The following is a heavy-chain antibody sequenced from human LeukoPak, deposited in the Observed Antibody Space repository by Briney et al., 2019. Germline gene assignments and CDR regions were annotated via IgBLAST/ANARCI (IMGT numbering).Heavy chain of an antibody. CDR3: AGGGGLDV. D-gene: IGHD3-16*01. CDR1: GFSFSSYW. Sequence: GGSLRLSCAASGFSFSSYWMSWVRQAPGKGLEWVANMKQDGSEMYYVDSVKGRFTISRDNAKNSLYLQMSNLRAEDTAVYFCAGGGGLDVWGQGATVTVSS. J-gene: IGHJ6*02. V-gene: IGHV3-7*03. CDR2: MKQDGSEM.